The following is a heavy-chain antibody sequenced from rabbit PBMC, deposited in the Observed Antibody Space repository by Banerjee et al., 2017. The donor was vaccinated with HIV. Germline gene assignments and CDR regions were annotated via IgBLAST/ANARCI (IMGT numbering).Heavy chain of an antibody. J-gene: IGHJ4*01. CDR1: GFSFSNNYY. CDR2: IYAGSSGST. CDR3: ARDPYYTYGYGGSDL. D-gene: IGHD6-1*01. V-gene: IGHV1S45*01. Sequence: QEQLEESGGDLVKPGASLTLTCTASGFSFSNNYYMCWVRQAPGKGLEWIACIYAGSSGSTYYASWAKGRFTISKTSSTTVTLQMTSLTAADTATYFCARDPYYTYGYGGSDLWGPGTLVTVS.